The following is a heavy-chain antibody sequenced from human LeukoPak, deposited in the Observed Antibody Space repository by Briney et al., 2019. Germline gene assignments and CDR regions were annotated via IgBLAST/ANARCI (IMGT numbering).Heavy chain of an antibody. CDR2: ISGSGGST. CDR1: NFTFRSYA. J-gene: IGHJ4*02. D-gene: IGHD3-10*01. Sequence: GGSLRLSCAASNFTFRSYAMSWVRQAPGKGLEWVSAISGSGGSTYYADSVKGRFTISRDNSKNTLYLQMNSLRAEDTAVYYCAKSVPITMVRGVISYFDYWGQGTLVTVSS. CDR3: AKSVPITMVRGVISYFDY. V-gene: IGHV3-23*01.